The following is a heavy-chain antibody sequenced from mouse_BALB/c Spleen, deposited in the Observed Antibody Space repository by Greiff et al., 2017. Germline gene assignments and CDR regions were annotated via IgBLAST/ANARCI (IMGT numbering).Heavy chain of an antibody. V-gene: IGHV3-6*02. CDR1: GYSITSGYY. J-gene: IGHJ2*01. Sequence: QLQESGPGLVKPSQSLSLTCSVTGYSITSGYYWNWIRQFPGNKLEWMGYISYDGSNNYNPSLKNRISITRDTSKNQFFLKLNSVTTEDTATYYCARDSSGYSYYFDYWGQGTTLTVSS. CDR3: ARDSSGYSYYFDY. D-gene: IGHD3-1*01. CDR2: ISYDGSN.